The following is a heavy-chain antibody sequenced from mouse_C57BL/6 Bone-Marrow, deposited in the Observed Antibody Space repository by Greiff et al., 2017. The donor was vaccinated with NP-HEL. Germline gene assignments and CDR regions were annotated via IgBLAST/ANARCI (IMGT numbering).Heavy chain of an antibody. V-gene: IGHV1-53*01. CDR3: ASPGGNYGTRGGGEV. CDR2: INPSNGGT. J-gene: IGHJ1*03. D-gene: IGHD1-1*01. CDR1: GYTFTSYW. Sequence: QVQLQQPGTELVKPGASVKLSCKASGYTFTSYWMHWVKQRPGQGLEWIGTINPSNGGTNYNEKFKSKATLTVDTSSSPAYLQLSSLTSEDSAVYYCASPGGNYGTRGGGEVWGTGTTVTVSS.